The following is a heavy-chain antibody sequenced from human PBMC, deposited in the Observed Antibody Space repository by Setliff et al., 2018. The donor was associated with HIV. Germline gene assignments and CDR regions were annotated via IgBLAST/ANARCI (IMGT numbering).Heavy chain of an antibody. J-gene: IGHJ6*02. CDR1: GNTFTKYY. CDR2: LNPSGST. Sequence: ASVKVSCKASGNTFTKYYMHWVRQAPGQGLEWMGILNPSGSTVSAQKFQGRVTMTRDTSISTAYMEVSRLRSDDTAVYYCARDHCSSSGCYEYSYYGMDVWGQGTTVTVSS. D-gene: IGHD2-2*01. CDR3: ARDHCSSSGCYEYSYYGMDV. V-gene: IGHV1-2*02.